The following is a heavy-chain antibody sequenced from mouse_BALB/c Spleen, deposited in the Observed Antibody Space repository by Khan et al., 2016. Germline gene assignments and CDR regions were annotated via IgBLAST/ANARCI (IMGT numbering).Heavy chain of an antibody. J-gene: IGHJ3*01. D-gene: IGHD2-2*01. Sequence: EVKLLESGGGLVQPGGSLKLSCAASGFDFSRYWMSLVRQAPGKGLEWIGEINPDSSTINYTPSLKDKFIISRDNAKTTLYLQMSKVRSEDTALYYCTRNGYDGWLAYWGQGTLVTVSA. CDR1: GFDFSRYW. CDR2: INPDSSTI. CDR3: TRNGYDGWLAY. V-gene: IGHV4-1*02.